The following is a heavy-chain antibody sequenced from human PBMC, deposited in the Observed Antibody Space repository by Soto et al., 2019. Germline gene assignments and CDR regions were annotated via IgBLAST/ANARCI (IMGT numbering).Heavy chain of an antibody. V-gene: IGHV1-3*01. CDR2: INAGNGNT. CDR1: GYTFSSHA. J-gene: IGHJ4*02. Sequence: ASVKVSCKASGYTFSSHAMHWVRQAPGQRLEWMGWINAGNGNTKYSQNFQGRVAITRDTSASTAYMELRSLRSEDTAVYYCARDGARITVFGVVYYFDYWGQGTGVTVSS. D-gene: IGHD3-3*01. CDR3: ARDGARITVFGVVYYFDY.